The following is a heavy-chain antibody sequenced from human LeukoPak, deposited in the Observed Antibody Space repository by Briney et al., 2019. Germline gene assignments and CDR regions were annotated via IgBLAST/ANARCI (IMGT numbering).Heavy chain of an antibody. CDR1: GYSFTSYW. CDR2: IYPGDSDT. Sequence: GESLKISCKGSGYSFTSYWIGWVRQMPGKGLEWMVIIYPGDSDTRYSPSFQGQVTISADKSISTAYLQWSSLKASDTAMYYCARQTGEYYGSGSYYPYGMDVWGQGTTVTVSS. V-gene: IGHV5-51*01. CDR3: ARQTGEYYGSGSYYPYGMDV. D-gene: IGHD3-10*01. J-gene: IGHJ6*02.